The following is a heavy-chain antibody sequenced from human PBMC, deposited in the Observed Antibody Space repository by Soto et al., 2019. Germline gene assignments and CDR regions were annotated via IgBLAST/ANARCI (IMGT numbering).Heavy chain of an antibody. Sequence: GGSLRLSCVASGFTFSMYAMSWVRQAPGKGLEWVSTISGSGSSTYFADSVKGRFTISRDNPKNTLFLQMNSLTAEDTAIYYCAKPYDSRSFRALGQGNLVTVSS. J-gene: IGHJ5*02. CDR3: AKPYDSRSFRA. V-gene: IGHV3-23*01. CDR2: ISGSGSST. D-gene: IGHD3-10*01. CDR1: GFTFSMYA.